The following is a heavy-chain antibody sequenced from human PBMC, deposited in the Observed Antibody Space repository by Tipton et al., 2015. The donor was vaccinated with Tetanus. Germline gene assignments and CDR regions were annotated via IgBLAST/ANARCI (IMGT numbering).Heavy chain of an antibody. D-gene: IGHD6-19*01. CDR2: TYYGSKWYN. J-gene: IGHJ4*02. Sequence: GLVKPSQTLSLTCAISGGSVSSISAAWNWIRQPPSRGLEWLGRTYYGSKWYNDYAVSVKSRITINPDTSKNQFSLQLNSVTPEDTAVYCCARGVADKEDCDYWGQGTLMTVSS. CDR1: GGSVSSISAA. CDR3: ARGVADKEDCDY. V-gene: IGHV6-1*01.